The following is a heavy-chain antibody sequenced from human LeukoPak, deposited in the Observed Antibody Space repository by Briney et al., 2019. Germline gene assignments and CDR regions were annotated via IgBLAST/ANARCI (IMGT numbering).Heavy chain of an antibody. Sequence: SETLSLTCTVSGGSISGSSYCWGWIRQPPGKGLEWIGSICYSGSTFYNPSLKSRVTLSVDTSKNQLSLKLSSVTAADTAVYYCVRDSAFAFDIWGQGTMVTVSS. D-gene: IGHD1-26*01. CDR2: ICYSGST. CDR3: VRDSAFAFDI. J-gene: IGHJ3*02. CDR1: GGSISGSSYC. V-gene: IGHV4-39*02.